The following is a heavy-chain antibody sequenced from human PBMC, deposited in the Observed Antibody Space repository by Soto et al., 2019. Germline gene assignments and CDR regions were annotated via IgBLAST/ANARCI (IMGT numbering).Heavy chain of an antibody. CDR1: GGTFSSYA. CDR2: IIPICGTA. D-gene: IGHD1-26*01. J-gene: IGHJ4*02. V-gene: IGHV1-69*06. Sequence: QVQLVQSGAEVKKPGSSVKVSCKASGGTFSSYAISWVRQAPGQGLEWMGGIIPICGTANYAQKFQGRVTITAHKSPSTAYMELSSLRSEDTAVYYCASLESGSSPFLYWCQGTLVTVSS. CDR3: ASLESGSSPFLY.